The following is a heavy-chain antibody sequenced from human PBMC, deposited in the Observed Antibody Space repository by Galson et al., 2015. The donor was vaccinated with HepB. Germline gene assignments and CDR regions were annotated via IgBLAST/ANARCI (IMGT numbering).Heavy chain of an antibody. CDR2: ISTSGTTA. CDR3: ATHDYGDFDRIRRGMDV. D-gene: IGHD4-17*01. Sequence: SLRLSCAASGFTFGHYAMSWGRQAPGPGKGLEWVAAISTSGTTAYYADSVKGRFTISRDNPKNTLYLQMNSLRVEDTAVYYCATHDYGDFDRIRRGMDVWGQGTTVTVSS. J-gene: IGHJ6*02. V-gene: IGHV3-23*01. CDR1: GFTFGHYA.